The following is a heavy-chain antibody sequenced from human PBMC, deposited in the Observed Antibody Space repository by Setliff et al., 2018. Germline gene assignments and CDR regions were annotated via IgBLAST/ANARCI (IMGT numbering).Heavy chain of an antibody. Sequence: GGSLRLSCVASTFTFSKYAITWVRQAPGEGLEWVSSIGASGDRTYYADSVKGRFTISRDNSRNSLYLQMNSLRVEDTASYYCARDYYDGSGNYYAFFDYWGQGTLVTVSS. CDR2: IGASGDRT. D-gene: IGHD3-22*01. CDR3: ARDYYDGSGNYYAFFDY. V-gene: IGHV3-23*01. CDR1: TFTFSKYA. J-gene: IGHJ4*02.